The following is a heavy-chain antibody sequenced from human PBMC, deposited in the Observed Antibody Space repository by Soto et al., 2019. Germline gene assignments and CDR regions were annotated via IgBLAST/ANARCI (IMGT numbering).Heavy chain of an antibody. V-gene: IGHV4-34*01. CDR3: ARGVLATTRLFDS. J-gene: IGHJ4*02. CDR1: GGSLSGYY. CDR2: INHSGNT. D-gene: IGHD5-12*01. Sequence: SETLSLTCTVNGGSLSGYYWSWIRQPPGRGLEWIGEINHSGNTNYHSSLKSRVTISVDTSKNQLSLNLSSVTAADTAVYYCARGVLATTRLFDSWGQGTLVTVSS.